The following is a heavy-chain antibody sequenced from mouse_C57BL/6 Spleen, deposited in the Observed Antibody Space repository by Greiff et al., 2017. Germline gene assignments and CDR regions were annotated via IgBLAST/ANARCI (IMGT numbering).Heavy chain of an antibody. J-gene: IGHJ2*01. V-gene: IGHV1-53*01. CDR1: GYTFTSYW. CDR3: ARSRAVVATDFDY. Sequence: QVQLQQPGTELVKPGASVQLSCKASGYTFTSYWMHWVKQRPGPGLEWIGNINPSNGGTNYNEKFKSKATLTVDKSSSTAYMQLSSLTSEDSAVYYCARSRAVVATDFDYWGQGTTLTVSS. CDR2: INPSNGGT. D-gene: IGHD1-1*01.